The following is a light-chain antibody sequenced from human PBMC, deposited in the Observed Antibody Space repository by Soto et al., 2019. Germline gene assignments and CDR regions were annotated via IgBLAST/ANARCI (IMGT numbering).Light chain of an antibody. Sequence: EVVMTQSPGSLSLSRGEIATLSCRASQSVSSRLAWYQQKPGQAPRLLISGASSRATGIPDRFSASGSGTDFTLTISSLQSEDFAVYYCQQYNDRPRTFGQGSMVDVK. V-gene: IGKV3D-15*01. J-gene: IGKJ1*01. CDR3: QQYNDRPRT. CDR2: GAS. CDR1: QSVSSR.